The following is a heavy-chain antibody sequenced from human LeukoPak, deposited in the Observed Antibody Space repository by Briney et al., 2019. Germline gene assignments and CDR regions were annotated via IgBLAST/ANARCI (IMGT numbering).Heavy chain of an antibody. J-gene: IGHJ3*02. CDR1: GGSISSYY. CDR3: AKSNGYGLVDI. CDR2: IFYRGGT. Sequence: SSETLSLTCSVSGGSISSYYWSWIRQPPGKGLEWIGNIFYRGGTYYSPSLKSRVTISLDTSRNQSSLNLNSVTAADTAVYYCAKSNGYGLVDIWGQGTMVTVSS. D-gene: IGHD3-10*01. V-gene: IGHV4-59*12.